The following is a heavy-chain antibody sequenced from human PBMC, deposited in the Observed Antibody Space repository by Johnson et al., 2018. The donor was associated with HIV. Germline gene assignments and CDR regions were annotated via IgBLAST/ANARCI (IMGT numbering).Heavy chain of an antibody. J-gene: IGHJ3*02. CDR2: ISGNGGST. CDR3: ARLRSPDAFDI. V-gene: IGHV3-64*01. D-gene: IGHD2-15*01. Sequence: VQLVESGGGLVQPGGSLRVSCAASGFTFSNYAIHWVRQAPGKGLEYVSAISGNGGSTYYANSVKGRFTISRDNSKNTLYLQMVSLRAEDMGVYYCARLRSPDAFDIWGQGTMVTVSS. CDR1: GFTFSNYA.